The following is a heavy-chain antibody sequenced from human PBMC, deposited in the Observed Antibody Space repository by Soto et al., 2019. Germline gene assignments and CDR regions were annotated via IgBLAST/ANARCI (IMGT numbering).Heavy chain of an antibody. CDR3: ARGGDCRSTSCYLNYYYMDV. Sequence: EVQLVESGGGLVKPGGSLRLSCAASGFSFSRYSMNWVRQAPGKGLEWVSSISSSSSYIYYADSVEGRFTISRDNAKNSLYLQRNSLRAEDTDLYSCARGGDCRSTSCYLNYYYMDVGGKGTTVTVSS. CDR1: GFSFSRYS. CDR2: ISSSSSYI. V-gene: IGHV3-21*06. J-gene: IGHJ6*03. D-gene: IGHD2-2*01.